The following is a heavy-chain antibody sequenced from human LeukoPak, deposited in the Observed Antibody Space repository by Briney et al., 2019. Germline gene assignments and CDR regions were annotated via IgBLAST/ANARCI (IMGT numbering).Heavy chain of an antibody. J-gene: IGHJ4*02. CDR2: IIPIFGTA. Sequence: SSVKVSCKASGGTFSSYAISWVRQAPGQGLEWMGGIIPIFGTANYAQKFQGRVTITADGSTSTAYMELSSLRSEDTAVYYCARAYGGNSPFDYWGQGTLVTVSS. V-gene: IGHV1-69*01. CDR1: GGTFSSYA. CDR3: ARAYGGNSPFDY. D-gene: IGHD4-23*01.